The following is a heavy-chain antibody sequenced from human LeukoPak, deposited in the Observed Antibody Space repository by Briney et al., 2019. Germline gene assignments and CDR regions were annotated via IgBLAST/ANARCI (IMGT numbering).Heavy chain of an antibody. Sequence: PSETLSLTCTVSGYSISSGYYWGWIRQPPGKGLEWIGSIYHSGSTYQNPSLKTRDTISVDTSKNQFSLKLSSVTAADTAVYYCAREVGLREYFDYWGQGTLVTVSS. CDR1: GYSISSGYY. CDR2: IYHSGST. V-gene: IGHV4-38-2*02. CDR3: AREVGLREYFDY. D-gene: IGHD5-12*01. J-gene: IGHJ4*02.